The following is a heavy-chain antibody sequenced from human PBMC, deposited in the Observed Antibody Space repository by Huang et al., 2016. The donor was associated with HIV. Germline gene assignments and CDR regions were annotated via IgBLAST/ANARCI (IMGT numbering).Heavy chain of an antibody. CDR2: IYYRGST. CDR3: ARHERWAMVRGVPQWGFDY. D-gene: IGHD3-10*01. J-gene: IGHJ4*02. V-gene: IGHV4-39*01. CDR1: GGSIISSSYY. Sequence: QLQLQESGPGLVKPSETLSLTCTVSGGSIISSSYYWGWIRQPPGKGLEGIGTIYYRGSTYYNPSLKGRVTISVDTSKNQFSLKLSSVTAADTAVYYCARHERWAMVRGVPQWGFDYWGQGTLVTVSS.